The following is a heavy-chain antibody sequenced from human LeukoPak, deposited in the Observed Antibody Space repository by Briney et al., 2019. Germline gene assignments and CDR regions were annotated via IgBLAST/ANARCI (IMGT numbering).Heavy chain of an antibody. V-gene: IGHV3-7*01. CDR2: IKQDGSEK. Sequence: GGSLRLSCAVSGFSASGYWMTWVRQAPGKGLEWVANIKQDGSEKNYVDSVKGRFTISRDNAENSLFLQMSSLRVEDTAVYYCAREWQGGIAAAGTRIEGDYWGQGTLVAVSS. J-gene: IGHJ4*02. D-gene: IGHD6-13*01. CDR3: AREWQGGIAAAGTRIEGDY. CDR1: GFSASGYW.